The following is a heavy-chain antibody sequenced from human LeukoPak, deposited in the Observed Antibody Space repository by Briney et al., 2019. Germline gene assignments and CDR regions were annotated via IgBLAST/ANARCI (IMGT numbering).Heavy chain of an antibody. V-gene: IGHV3-30*04. Sequence: GGFLRLSCAASGFIFSDSPIHWVRQAPGKGLEWVALISSDGRHRYYAGFVKGRFTISRDDSKDTVILQMNSLSLDDTGLYYCARAAGYSYGSRFDSWGHGTPVTVS. D-gene: IGHD5-12*01. CDR3: ARAAGYSYGSRFDS. CDR2: ISSDGRHR. CDR1: GFIFSDSP. J-gene: IGHJ5*01.